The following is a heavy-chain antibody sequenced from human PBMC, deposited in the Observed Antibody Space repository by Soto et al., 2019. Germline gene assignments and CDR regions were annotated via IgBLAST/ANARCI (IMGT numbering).Heavy chain of an antibody. CDR2: IIPIFRTA. J-gene: IGHJ6*02. Sequence: QVQLVQSGAEVKKPGSSVKVSCKASGGTFSNYAISWVRQAPGQGLEWMGGIIPIFRTADYAQKFQGRVTITADETTSTAYMEVSSLRSEDTAVYYCATHTVVTPGNYYYGMDVWGQGTTVTVSS. CDR3: ATHTVVTPGNYYYGMDV. V-gene: IGHV1-69*12. D-gene: IGHD2-21*02. CDR1: GGTFSNYA.